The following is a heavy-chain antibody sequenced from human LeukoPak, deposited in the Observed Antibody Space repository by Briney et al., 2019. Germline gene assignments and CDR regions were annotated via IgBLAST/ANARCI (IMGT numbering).Heavy chain of an antibody. CDR1: GGTFSSYA. J-gene: IGHJ5*02. V-gene: IGHV1-69*04. Sequence: SVKVSCKASGGTFSSYAITWVRQAPGQGLEWMGMIIPMLGIANYAQKFQGRVTITADKSTSTAYMEMSSLRSEDTAVYYCARGPYYYDRSGYADTWGQGTLVTVSS. D-gene: IGHD3-22*01. CDR3: ARGPYYYDRSGYADT. CDR2: IIPMLGIA.